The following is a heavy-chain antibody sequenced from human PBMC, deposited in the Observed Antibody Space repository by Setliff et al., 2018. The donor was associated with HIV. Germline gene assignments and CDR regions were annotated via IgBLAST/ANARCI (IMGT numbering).Heavy chain of an antibody. Sequence: PGGSLRLSCTASGFTFGDYAMSWVRQAPGKGLEWVGFIRSKDYGATTEYAASVKGRFTVSRDDSKSLAYLQMDSLKTDDTAVYYCTRAALLTVIRGKSGGWFDPWGQGTLVTVPQ. D-gene: IGHD3-10*01. CDR3: TRAALLTVIRGKSGGWFDP. CDR2: IRSKDYGATT. CDR1: GFTFGDYA. V-gene: IGHV3-49*04. J-gene: IGHJ5*02.